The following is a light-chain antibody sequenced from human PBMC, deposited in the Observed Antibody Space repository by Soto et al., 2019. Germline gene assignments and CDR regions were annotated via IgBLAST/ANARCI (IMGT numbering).Light chain of an antibody. CDR1: QSVGRNF. Sequence: EIVLTQSPGTLSLSPGERATLSCRASQSVGRNFLAWYQQKPGQAPRLLIYDASNRATGIPDRVSASGSGTDFTLTISRLEPEDLAVYYCQQYASSPLTFGGGTKLEIK. CDR2: DAS. CDR3: QQYASSPLT. J-gene: IGKJ4*01. V-gene: IGKV3-20*01.